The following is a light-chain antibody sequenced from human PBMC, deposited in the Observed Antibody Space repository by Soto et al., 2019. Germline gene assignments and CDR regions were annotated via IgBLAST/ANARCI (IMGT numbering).Light chain of an antibody. V-gene: IGLV2-8*01. CDR2: EVS. CDR3: SSYAGSNNWV. CDR1: SSDVGGYNY. Sequence: QSALTQPPSASGSPGQSVTISCTGTSSDVGGYNYVSWYQQHPGKAPILMIYEVSKRPAGVPARFSGAKSGNTASLTVSGRHADDEADYYCSSYAGSNNWVFGGETKLTVL. J-gene: IGLJ3*02.